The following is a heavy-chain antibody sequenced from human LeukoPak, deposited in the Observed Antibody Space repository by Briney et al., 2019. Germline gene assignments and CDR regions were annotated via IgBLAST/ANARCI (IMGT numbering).Heavy chain of an antibody. Sequence: ASVKVSCKASGGTFNSYAISWVRQAPGQGLEWMGGIIPIFGTANYAQKFQGRVTITADESTSTAYMELSSLRSEDTAVYYCARAYYYDSSGYHRAPPISYYFDYWGQGTLVTVSS. CDR3: ARAYYYDSSGYHRAPPISYYFDY. CDR2: IIPIFGTA. D-gene: IGHD3-22*01. CDR1: GGTFNSYA. V-gene: IGHV1-69*13. J-gene: IGHJ4*02.